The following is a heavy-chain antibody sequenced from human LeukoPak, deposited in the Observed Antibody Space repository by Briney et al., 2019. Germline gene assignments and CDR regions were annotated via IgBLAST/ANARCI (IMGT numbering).Heavy chain of an antibody. CDR2: INHSGTT. D-gene: IGHD3-16*01. CDR1: GGSFSGYY. V-gene: IGHV4-34*01. J-gene: IGHJ4*02. Sequence: PSETLSLTCAVYGGSFSGYYWSWIRQPPGKGLEWIGEINHSGTTNYHPSLKSRVTISVDTSKNQFSLRLTSVTAADTAVYYCARQLDHYDNIYYFDYWGQGTLVTVSS. CDR3: ARQLDHYDNIYYFDY.